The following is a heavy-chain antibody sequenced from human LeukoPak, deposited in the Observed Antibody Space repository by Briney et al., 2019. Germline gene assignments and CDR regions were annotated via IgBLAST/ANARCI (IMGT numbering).Heavy chain of an antibody. CDR3: ARVNYDSSGYSYYYYHYMDV. J-gene: IGHJ6*03. D-gene: IGHD3-22*01. CDR2: INSDGSST. V-gene: IGHV3-74*01. Sequence: GGSLRLSCAASGFTFSSYWMHWVRQAPGKGLVWVSRINSDGSSTTYADSVKGRFTISRDNAKNTVYLQMNGLRAEDTAIYYCARVNYDSSGYSYYYYHYMDVWGKGTTVTVSS. CDR1: GFTFSSYW.